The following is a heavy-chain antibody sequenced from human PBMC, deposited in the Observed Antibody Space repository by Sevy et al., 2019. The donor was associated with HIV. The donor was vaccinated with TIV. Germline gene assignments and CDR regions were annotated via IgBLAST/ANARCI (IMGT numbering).Heavy chain of an antibody. D-gene: IGHD3-10*01. V-gene: IGHV1-69*13. Sequence: ASVKVSCKASGGTFSSYAISWVRQAPGQGLEWRGGIIPIFGTANYAQKFQGRVTITADESTSPAYMELSSLRSEDTAVYYCARGSITMVRGVIRGSYYYYGMDVWGQGTTVTVSS. CDR3: ARGSITMVRGVIRGSYYYYGMDV. J-gene: IGHJ6*02. CDR2: IIPIFGTA. CDR1: GGTFSSYA.